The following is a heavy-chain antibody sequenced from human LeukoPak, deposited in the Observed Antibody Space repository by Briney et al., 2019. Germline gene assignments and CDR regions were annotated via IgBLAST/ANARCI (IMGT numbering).Heavy chain of an antibody. Sequence: PGGSLRLSCAASGFTFSSYAMHWVRQAPGKGLEWVTFIRYDGSNKYYADSVKGRFTISRDNAKNSLYLQMDSLTAEDTALYYCARDPYYYNSGSFAAFDIWGQGTMVTVSS. CDR2: IRYDGSNK. V-gene: IGHV3-30*02. CDR1: GFTFSSYA. CDR3: ARDPYYYNSGSFAAFDI. D-gene: IGHD3-10*01. J-gene: IGHJ3*02.